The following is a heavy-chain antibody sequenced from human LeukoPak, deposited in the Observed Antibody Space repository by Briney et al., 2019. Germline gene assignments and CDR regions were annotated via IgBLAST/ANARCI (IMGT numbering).Heavy chain of an antibody. J-gene: IGHJ4*02. D-gene: IGHD6-19*01. CDR2: IIPIFGTA. Sequence: PPASVNVSCTASGGTFSSYAISWVRQAPGQGLEWMGGIIPIFGTANYAQKFQGRVTITADESTSTAYMELSSLRSEDTAVYYCASRSEGHSGHWYLTLDYWGQGTLVTVSS. V-gene: IGHV1-69*13. CDR3: ASRSEGHSGHWYLTLDY. CDR1: GGTFSSYA.